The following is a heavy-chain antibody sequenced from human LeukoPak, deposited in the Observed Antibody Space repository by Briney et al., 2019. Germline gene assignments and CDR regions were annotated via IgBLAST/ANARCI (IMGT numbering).Heavy chain of an antibody. V-gene: IGHV3-30*18. CDR3: AKAASIVVVVAASH. D-gene: IGHD2-15*01. CDR2: ISYDGSNK. Sequence: GGSLRLSCAASGFTFSSYGMHWVRQAPGKGLEWVAVISYDGSNKYYADSVKGRFTISRDNSKNTLYLQMNSLRAEDTAVYYCAKAASIVVVVAASHWGQGTLVTVSS. CDR1: GFTFSSYG. J-gene: IGHJ4*02.